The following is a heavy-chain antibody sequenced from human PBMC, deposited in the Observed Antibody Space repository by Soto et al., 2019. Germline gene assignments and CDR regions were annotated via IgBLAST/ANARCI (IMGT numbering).Heavy chain of an antibody. CDR3: TTAVGGILTGYYQEINYGMDV. CDR1: GFTFSNAW. V-gene: IGHV3-15*07. D-gene: IGHD3-9*01. Sequence: GGSLRLSCAASGFTFSNAWMNWVRQAPGKGLEWVGRIKSKTDGGTTDYAAPVKGRFTISRDDSKNTLYLQMNSLKTEDTAVYYCTTAVGGILTGYYQEINYGMDVWGQGTTVTVSS. CDR2: IKSKTDGGTT. J-gene: IGHJ6*02.